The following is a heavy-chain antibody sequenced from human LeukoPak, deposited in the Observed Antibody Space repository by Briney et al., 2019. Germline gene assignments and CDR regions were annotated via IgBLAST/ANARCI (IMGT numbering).Heavy chain of an antibody. V-gene: IGHV4-59*12. D-gene: IGHD3-3*01. CDR3: ARGLASGYPPIPFDY. CDR1: GGSISSYY. CDR2: ISYSGSS. Sequence: PSETLSLTCTVSGGSISSYYWSWIRQPPGKGLEWIGYISYSGSSNYNPSLKSRVSISVDTSKNQFSLKLSSVTAADTAVYYCARGLASGYPPIPFDYWGQGTLVTVSS. J-gene: IGHJ4*02.